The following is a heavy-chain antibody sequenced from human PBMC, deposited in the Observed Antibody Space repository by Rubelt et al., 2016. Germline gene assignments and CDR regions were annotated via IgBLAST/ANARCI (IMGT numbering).Heavy chain of an antibody. V-gene: IGHV4-34*01. Sequence: QVQLQQWGAGLLKPSETLSLTCAVYGGSFSGYYWSWIRQPPGKGLEWIGEINHRGSTNYNPSLKSRVTISVDTSKNQFSLKLSAVTAADTAVYYCARGRRGSSSWLGRDYYGMDVWGQGTTVTVSS. CDR2: INHRGST. J-gene: IGHJ6*02. CDR1: GGSFSGYY. D-gene: IGHD6-13*01. CDR3: ARGRRGSSSWLGRDYYGMDV.